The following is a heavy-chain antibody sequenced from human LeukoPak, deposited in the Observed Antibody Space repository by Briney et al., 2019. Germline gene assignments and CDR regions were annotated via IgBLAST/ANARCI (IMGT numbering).Heavy chain of an antibody. CDR2: IYYSGST. D-gene: IGHD4-17*01. CDR1: GGSISSYY. V-gene: IGHV4-59*12. Sequence: PSEILSLTCTVSGGSISSYYWSWIRQPPGKGLEWIGYIYYSGSTNYNPSLKSRVTISADTSKNQFSLKLSSVTAADTAVYYCARETVTTVLDYWGQGTLVTVSS. J-gene: IGHJ4*02. CDR3: ARETVTTVLDY.